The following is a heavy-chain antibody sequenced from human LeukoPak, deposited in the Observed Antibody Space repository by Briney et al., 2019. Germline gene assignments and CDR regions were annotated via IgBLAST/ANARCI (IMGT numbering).Heavy chain of an antibody. V-gene: IGHV3-33*01. CDR2: IFYDGSNK. J-gene: IGHJ4*02. CDR3: ARDRALYFSYGDY. CDR1: GFTFSNYG. Sequence: PGGSLRLSCAASGFTFSNYGMHWVRQAPGKGLEWLAAIFYDGSNKYYADTVKGRFTISRDNSKNTLYLQVNSLRAEDTAVYYCARDRALYFSYGDYWGQGTLVTVSS. D-gene: IGHD2/OR15-2a*01.